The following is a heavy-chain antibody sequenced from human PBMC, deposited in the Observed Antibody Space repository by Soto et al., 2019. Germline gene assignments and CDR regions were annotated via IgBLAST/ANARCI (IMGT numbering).Heavy chain of an antibody. V-gene: IGHV1-2*04. CDR3: ARAISSSWLFDY. CDR2: INPNSGGT. D-gene: IGHD6-13*01. J-gene: IGHJ4*02. Sequence: ASVKVSCKASGYTFTGYYTHWVRQAPGQGLEWMGWINPNSGGTNYAQKFQGWVTMTRDTSISTAYMELSRLRSDDTAVYYCARAISSSWLFDYWGQGTLVTVSS. CDR1: GYTFTGYY.